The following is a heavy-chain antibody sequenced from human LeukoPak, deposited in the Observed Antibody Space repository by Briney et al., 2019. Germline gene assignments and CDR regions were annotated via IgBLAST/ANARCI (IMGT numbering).Heavy chain of an antibody. J-gene: IGHJ4*02. CDR2: ISSSGSTI. D-gene: IGHD3-10*01. CDR3: ARAARNYYGSGSCTPHFDY. CDR1: GFTFSSYE. Sequence: GGSLRLSCAASGFTFSSYEMNWVRQAPGKGLEWVSYISSSGSTIYYADSVKGRSTISRDNAKNSLYLQMNSLRAEDTAVYYCARAARNYYGSGSCTPHFDYWGQGTPVTVSS. V-gene: IGHV3-48*03.